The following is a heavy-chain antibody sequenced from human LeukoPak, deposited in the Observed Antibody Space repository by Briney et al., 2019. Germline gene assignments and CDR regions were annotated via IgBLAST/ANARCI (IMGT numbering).Heavy chain of an antibody. CDR2: INPNSGGT. CDR3: ARGKGGGYDAQDFDY. CDR1: GYTFTGYY. Sequence: GASVKVSCKASGYTFTGYYMHWVRQAPGQGLEWMGWINPNSGGTNYAQKFQGWVTMTRDTSISTAYMELSRLRSDDTAVYYCARGKGGGYDAQDFDYWGQGTLVTVSS. V-gene: IGHV1-2*04. D-gene: IGHD5-12*01. J-gene: IGHJ4*02.